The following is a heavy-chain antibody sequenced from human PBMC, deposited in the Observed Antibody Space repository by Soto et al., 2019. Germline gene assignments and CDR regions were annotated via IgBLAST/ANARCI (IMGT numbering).Heavy chain of an antibody. V-gene: IGHV3-48*01. J-gene: IGHJ6*03. Sequence: EVQLVGSGGGLVQPGGSLRLSCATSGFILSDCAMNWVRQAPGKGLEWVSYISSSSSVIDYADSVKGRFTVSRDNARNSLYLQMNSLRAEDTAVYYCARDLSWGSNWYYYMDVWGKGTTVTVSS. CDR3: ARDLSWGSNWYYYMDV. D-gene: IGHD7-27*01. CDR1: GFILSDCA. CDR2: ISSSSSVI.